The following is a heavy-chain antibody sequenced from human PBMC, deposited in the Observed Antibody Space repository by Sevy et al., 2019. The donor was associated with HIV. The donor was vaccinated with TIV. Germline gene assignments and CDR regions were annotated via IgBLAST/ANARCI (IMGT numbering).Heavy chain of an antibody. CDR1: GFTSSSSA. CDR2: ISYDGSNK. J-gene: IGHJ3*02. D-gene: IGHD5-12*01. Sequence: AGSLRPSCAPSGFTSSSSAMHRVRQAPGKRLEWVAVISYDGSNKYYADSVKGRFTISRDNSKNTLYLQMNSLRAEDTAVYYCARGAGDGYTGDAFDIWGQGTMVTVSS. CDR3: ARGAGDGYTGDAFDI. V-gene: IGHV3-30-3*01.